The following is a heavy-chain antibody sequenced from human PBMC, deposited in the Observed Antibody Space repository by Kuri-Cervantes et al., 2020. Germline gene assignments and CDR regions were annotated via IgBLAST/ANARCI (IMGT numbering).Heavy chain of an antibody. CDR3: AGYSGSYHG. Sequence: GSLRLSCTVSGGSISNYYWSWIRQPPGKGLEWIGDISYSGSTNYNPSLKSRVTISVDKSKNQFSLKLSSVTAADTAVYYCAGYSGSYHGWGQGTLVTVSS. D-gene: IGHD1-26*01. CDR1: GGSISNYY. J-gene: IGHJ4*02. CDR2: ISYSGST. V-gene: IGHV4-59*12.